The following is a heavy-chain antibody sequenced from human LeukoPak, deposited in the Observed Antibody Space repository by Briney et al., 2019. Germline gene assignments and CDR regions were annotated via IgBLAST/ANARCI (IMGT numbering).Heavy chain of an antibody. CDR2: ISAYNGNT. V-gene: IGHV1-18*01. Sequence: ASVKVSCKASGYTFTSYGISWVRQAPGQGLERMGWISAYNGNTNYAQKLQGRVTMTTDTSTSTAYMELRSLRSDDTAVYYCARRIVVPAATSTPTEIWFDPWGQGTLVTVSS. CDR3: ARRIVVPAATSTPTEIWFDP. CDR1: GYTFTSYG. J-gene: IGHJ5*02. D-gene: IGHD2-2*01.